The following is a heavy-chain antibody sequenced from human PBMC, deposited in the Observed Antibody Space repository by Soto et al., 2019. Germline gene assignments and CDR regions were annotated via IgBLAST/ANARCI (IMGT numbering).Heavy chain of an antibody. CDR3: ARGPLAARGSYYYYGMDV. V-gene: IGHV1-69*01. J-gene: IGHJ6*02. D-gene: IGHD6-25*01. Sequence: QVQLVQSGAEVKQPGSSVKVSCKTSGGAFSGSVISWVRHVPGQGLDWMGAIIPIYGSANYAQNLQGRIMITADESTSATYMELRSLRSEDTAVYYCARGPLAARGSYYYYGMDVWGQGTTVTVSS. CDR2: IIPIYGSA. CDR1: GGAFSGSV.